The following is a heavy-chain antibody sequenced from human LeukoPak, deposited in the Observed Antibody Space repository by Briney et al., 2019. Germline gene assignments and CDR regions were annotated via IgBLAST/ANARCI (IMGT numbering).Heavy chain of an antibody. Sequence: GGSLRLSCAASGFTFSSYAVSWVRQAPGKGLEWVSAISGGGDSTYYADSVKGRFTISRDNSKNTLYLQMNSLRAEDTAVYYCTKDRTGYCSSTTCYARAFDYWGQGTLVAVSS. CDR2: ISGGGDST. J-gene: IGHJ4*02. CDR3: TKDRTGYCSSTTCYARAFDY. V-gene: IGHV3-23*01. CDR1: GFTFSSYA. D-gene: IGHD2-2*03.